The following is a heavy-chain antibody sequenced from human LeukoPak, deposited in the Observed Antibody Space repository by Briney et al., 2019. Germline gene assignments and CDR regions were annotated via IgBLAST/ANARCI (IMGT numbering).Heavy chain of an antibody. CDR2: IIPIFGTA. Sequence: SVKVSCKASGCTFSSYAISWVRQAPGQGLEWMGGIIPIFGTASYAQKFQGRVTITADKSMSTAYMELSSLRSEDTAVYYCAREKPGYSGSYYGAFYISGQRKIVTASP. V-gene: IGHV1-69*06. CDR3: AREKPGYSGSYYGAFYI. CDR1: GCTFSSYA. D-gene: IGHD1-26*01. J-gene: IGHJ3*02.